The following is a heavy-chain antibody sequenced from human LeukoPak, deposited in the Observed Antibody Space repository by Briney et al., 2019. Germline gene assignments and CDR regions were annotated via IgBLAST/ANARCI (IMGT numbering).Heavy chain of an antibody. D-gene: IGHD3-9*01. J-gene: IGHJ4*02. CDR1: GFTFDDYG. Sequence: GGSVRLSCAASGFTFDDYGMTRVRQAPGQELEWVSGIKWNGGSTGYARSVKGRFIISRDNAKNSTYLQMNSLRAGDTASYYSAVYCGKLRYFDWLAEGYWGQGTLVTVSS. V-gene: IGHV3-20*04. CDR3: AVYCGKLRYFDWLAEGY. CDR2: IKWNGGST.